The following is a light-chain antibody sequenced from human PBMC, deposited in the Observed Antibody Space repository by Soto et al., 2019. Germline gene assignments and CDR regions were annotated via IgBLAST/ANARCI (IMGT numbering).Light chain of an antibody. J-gene: IGKJ5*01. CDR3: QQYNSYSLIS. CDR2: GAS. CDR1: QSISTY. V-gene: IGKV1-8*01. Sequence: IRMTHCPASLSASTSYRVTIIFLSSQSISTYLAWYQQRPGKAPKLLIYGASTLQSGVPSRFSGSGSGTDFTLTISSLQPDDFATYYCQQYNSYSLISFGQGTRLEIK.